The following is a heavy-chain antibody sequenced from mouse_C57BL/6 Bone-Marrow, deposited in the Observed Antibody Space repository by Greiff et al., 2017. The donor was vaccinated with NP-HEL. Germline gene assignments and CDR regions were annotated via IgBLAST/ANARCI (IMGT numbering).Heavy chain of an antibody. D-gene: IGHD4-1*01. J-gene: IGHJ4*01. V-gene: IGHV1-22*01. Sequence: VQLQQSGPELVKPGASVKMSCKASGYTFTDYNMHWVKQSHGKSLEWIGYINPNNGGTSYNQKFKGKATLTVNKSSSTAYMELRSLTSEDSAVEYCAMPSNWVYDAMDYWGQGTSVTVSS. CDR2: INPNNGGT. CDR1: GYTFTDYN. CDR3: AMPSNWVYDAMDY.